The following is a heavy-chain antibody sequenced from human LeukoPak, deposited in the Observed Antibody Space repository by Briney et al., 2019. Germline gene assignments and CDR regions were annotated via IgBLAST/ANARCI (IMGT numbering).Heavy chain of an antibody. D-gene: IGHD1-26*01. J-gene: IGHJ3*02. CDR3: ARGKWELLVGDDAFDI. CDR1: GYTFTSYY. V-gene: IGHV1-46*01. CDR2: INPSGGST. Sequence: GASVKVSCKASGYTFTSYYMHWVRQAPGQGLEWMGIINPSGGSTSYAQKFQGRVTMTRDTSTSTVYMELRSLRSEDTAVYYCARGKWELLVGDDAFDIWGQGTMVTVSS.